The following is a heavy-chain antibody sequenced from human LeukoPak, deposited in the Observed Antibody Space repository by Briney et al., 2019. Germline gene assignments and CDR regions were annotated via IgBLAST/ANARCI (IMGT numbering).Heavy chain of an antibody. CDR3: ARDPPNYQGYDL. Sequence: SQTLSLTCVISGDSVSSNSAAWNWIRQSPSRGLEWLGRTYYRSKWHYDYALSVKSRIIINPDTSKNQFSLQLNSVTPKDTAVYYCARDPPNYQGYDLWGQGTLVTVSS. J-gene: IGHJ4*02. CDR1: GDSVSSNSAA. D-gene: IGHD3-16*01. CDR2: TYYRSKWHY. V-gene: IGHV6-1*01.